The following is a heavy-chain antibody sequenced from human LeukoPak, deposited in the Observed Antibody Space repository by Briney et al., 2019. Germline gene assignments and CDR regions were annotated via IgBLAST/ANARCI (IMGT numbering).Heavy chain of an antibody. CDR3: ASLLYGYEKYYFDY. CDR2: INHSGST. D-gene: IGHD5-18*01. V-gene: IGHV4-34*01. CDR1: GGSFSGYY. J-gene: IGHJ4*02. Sequence: PSETLSLTCAVYGGSFSGYYWSWIRQPPGKGLEWIGEINHSGSTNYNPSLKSRVTISVDTSKNQFSLRLSSVTAADTAVYYCASLLYGYEKYYFDYWGQGTLVTVSS.